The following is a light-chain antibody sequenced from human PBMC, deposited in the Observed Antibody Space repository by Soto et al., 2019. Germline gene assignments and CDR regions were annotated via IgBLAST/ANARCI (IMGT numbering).Light chain of an antibody. CDR2: AAS. CDR3: QQLSTYPST. V-gene: IGKV1-9*01. Sequence: IQLTQSPSSLSASVGYRVAITCRASQGISSYLAWYQQKPGKAPKLLIYAASTLQSGVPSRFSGSGSGTDFTLTISSLQAEDFATYYCQQLSTYPSTFGGGTKVDI. J-gene: IGKJ4*01. CDR1: QGISSY.